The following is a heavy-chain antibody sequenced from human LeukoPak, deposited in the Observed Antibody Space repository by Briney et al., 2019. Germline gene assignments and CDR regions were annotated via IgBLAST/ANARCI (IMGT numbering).Heavy chain of an antibody. CDR1: GFTFSSYW. J-gene: IGHJ5*02. D-gene: IGHD3-3*01. Sequence: PGGSLRLSCAASGFTFSSYWMHWVRQAPGKGLVWVSRINSDGSSTSYADSVKGRFTISRDNAKNTLYLQMNSLRAEDTAVYYCAREIVPYYDFWSGYYGNWFDPWAREPWSPSPQ. CDR2: INSDGSST. V-gene: IGHV3-74*01. CDR3: AREIVPYYDFWSGYYGNWFDP.